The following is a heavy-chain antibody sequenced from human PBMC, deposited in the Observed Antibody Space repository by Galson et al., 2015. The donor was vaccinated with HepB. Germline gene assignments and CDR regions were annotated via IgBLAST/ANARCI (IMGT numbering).Heavy chain of an antibody. Sequence: SVKVSCKVSGHTLTELSVHWVRLIPGKGLEWMGGYAPEDGETFYAQKFQGRFTMAEDTSTAYMHLNNLGSDDTAVYYCAADPHRTTVTTMLFWGQGTLVAVSS. V-gene: IGHV1-24*01. CDR1: GHTLTELS. CDR3: AADPHRTTVTTMLF. D-gene: IGHD4-17*01. CDR2: YAPEDGET. J-gene: IGHJ4*02.